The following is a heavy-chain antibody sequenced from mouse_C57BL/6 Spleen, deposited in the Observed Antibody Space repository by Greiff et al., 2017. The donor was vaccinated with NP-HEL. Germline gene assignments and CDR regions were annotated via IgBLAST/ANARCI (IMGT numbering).Heavy chain of an antibody. CDR1: GYTFTDYY. CDR2: INPYNGGT. CDR3: AKPSTVVAKGFAY. Sequence: VQLQQSGPVLVKPGASVKMSCKASGYTFTDYYMNWVKQSHGKSLEWIGVINPYNGGTSYNQKFKGKATLTVDKSSSTAYMELNSLTSEDSAVYYCAKPSTVVAKGFAYWGQGTLVTVSA. D-gene: IGHD1-1*01. J-gene: IGHJ3*01. V-gene: IGHV1-19*01.